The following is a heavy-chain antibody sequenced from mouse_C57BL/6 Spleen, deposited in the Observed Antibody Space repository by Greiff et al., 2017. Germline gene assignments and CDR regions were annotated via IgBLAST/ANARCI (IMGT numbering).Heavy chain of an antibody. D-gene: IGHD1-1*01. J-gene: IGHJ2*01. CDR1: GYTFTSYW. CDR3: ARWDYGSSPFDY. V-gene: IGHV1-69*01. CDR2: IDPSDSYT. Sequence: QVQLQQSGAELVMPGASVKLSCKASGYTFTSYWMHWVKQRPGQGLEWIGEIDPSDSYTNYNQKFKGKSTLTVDKSSSTAYMQLSSLTSEDSAVYYCARWDYGSSPFDYWGQGTTLTVSS.